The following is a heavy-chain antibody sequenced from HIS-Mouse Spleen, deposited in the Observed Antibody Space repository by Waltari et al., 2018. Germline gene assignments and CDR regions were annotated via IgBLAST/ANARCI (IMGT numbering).Heavy chain of an antibody. D-gene: IGHD6-19*01. J-gene: IGHJ4*02. CDR1: GFTFSSYG. Sequence: QVQLVESGGGVVQPGRSLRLSCAASGFTFSSYGMHWVRQAPGKGLEWGTIISKNGSKKYYAGSVKGRFTISRDNSKNTLYLQMNSLRAEDTAVYYCAKASSGWLDYWGQGTLVTVSS. CDR2: ISKNGSKK. V-gene: IGHV3-30*18. CDR3: AKASSGWLDY.